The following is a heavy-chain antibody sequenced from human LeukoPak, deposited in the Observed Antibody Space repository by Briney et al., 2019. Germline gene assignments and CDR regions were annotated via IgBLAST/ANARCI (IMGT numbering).Heavy chain of an antibody. V-gene: IGHV3-21*01. CDR1: GFTFSSYS. D-gene: IGHD4-17*01. CDR3: ARDTLVYADSPDAFDI. J-gene: IGHJ3*02. CDR2: ISSSSSYI. Sequence: AGGSLRLSCAASGFTFSSYSMNWVRQAPGKGLEWVSSISSSSSYIYYADSVKGRFTISRDNAKNSLYLQMNSLRAEDTAVYYCARDTLVYADSPDAFDIWGQGTMVTVSS.